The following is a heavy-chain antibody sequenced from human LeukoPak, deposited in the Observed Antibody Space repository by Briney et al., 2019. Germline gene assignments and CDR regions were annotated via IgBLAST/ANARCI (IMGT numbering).Heavy chain of an antibody. CDR3: ARGSTATLNFDY. J-gene: IGHJ4*02. D-gene: IGHD4-17*01. Sequence: PSQTLSLTCTVSGGSISSGGYYWSWIRQHPGKGLEWIEYIYDSGSTYYNPSLKSRVTISVDTSKNQFSLKLSSVTAADTAVYYCARGSTATLNFDYWGQGTLVTVSS. CDR1: GGSISSGGYY. CDR2: IYDSGST. V-gene: IGHV4-31*03.